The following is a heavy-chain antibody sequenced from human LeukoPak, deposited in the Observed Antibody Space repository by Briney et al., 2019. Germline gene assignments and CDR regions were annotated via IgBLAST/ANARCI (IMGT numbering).Heavy chain of an antibody. CDR3: ARGYSSYYPDAFDI. CDR2: ISADGRRS. Sequence: GGSLRLSCVASGFTFTTYALSWVRQAPGKGLEWVSTISADGRRSNYADSVKGRFTISRDTSKNTLYLQMNSLRAEDTAKYYCARGYSSYYPDAFDIWGQGTMVTVSS. D-gene: IGHD5-12*01. CDR1: GFTFTTYA. V-gene: IGHV3-23*01. J-gene: IGHJ3*02.